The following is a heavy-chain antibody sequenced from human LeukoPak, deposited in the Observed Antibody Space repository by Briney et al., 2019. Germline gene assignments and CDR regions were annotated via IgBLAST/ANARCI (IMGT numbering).Heavy chain of an antibody. Sequence: GASVKVSCKASGYTFTSYYMHWVRQAPGQGLEWMGIINPSGGSTSYAQKFQGRVTMTRDTSTSTVYMELRSLRSEDTAVYYCARDLGGYSYGPYFDYWGQGTLVTVSS. V-gene: IGHV1-46*03. CDR1: GYTFTSYY. D-gene: IGHD5-18*01. CDR3: ARDLGGYSYGPYFDY. J-gene: IGHJ4*02. CDR2: INPSGGST.